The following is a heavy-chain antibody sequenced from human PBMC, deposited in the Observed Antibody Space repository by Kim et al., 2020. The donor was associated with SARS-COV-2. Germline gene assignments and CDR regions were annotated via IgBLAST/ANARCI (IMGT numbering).Heavy chain of an antibody. D-gene: IGHD2-21*01. CDR1: GDSVSSGLYY. CDR3: VRLPDCGGECARFDV. Sequence: SETLSLTCSVSGDSVSSGLYYWSWVRQPPGKGLEYIGWIYYTGTTNYNPSLRGRVTTSIDMSKNQFSLRLTSVTAADMALYYCVRLPDCGGECARFDVWGRGTLVTVSS. CDR2: IYYTGTT. V-gene: IGHV4-61*01. J-gene: IGHJ2*01.